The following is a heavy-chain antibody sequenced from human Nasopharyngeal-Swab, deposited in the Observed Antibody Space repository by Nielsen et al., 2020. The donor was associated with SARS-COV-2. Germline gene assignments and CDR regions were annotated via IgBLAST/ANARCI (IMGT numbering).Heavy chain of an antibody. D-gene: IGHD4-23*01. J-gene: IGHJ4*02. Sequence: GESLKISCTASGFTFSSYAMSWVRQAPGKGLEWVSEISGSGGSTYYAESVKGRFTISRDNSKNTLYLQMRRLRAEDTAIYYCAKDLGVESPLWFDYWGQGTLLTVSS. V-gene: IGHV3-23*01. CDR1: GFTFSSYA. CDR2: ISGSGGST. CDR3: AKDLGVESPLWFDY.